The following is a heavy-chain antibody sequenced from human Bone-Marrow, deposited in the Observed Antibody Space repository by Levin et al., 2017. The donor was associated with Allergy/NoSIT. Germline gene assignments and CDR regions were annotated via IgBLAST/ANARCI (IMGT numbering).Heavy chain of an antibody. V-gene: IGHV3-21*01. J-gene: IGHJ6*02. CDR3: ARFATRRAYDFWSDSYYYYGMDV. D-gene: IGHD3-3*01. CDR1: GFTFSSYS. Sequence: GGSLRLSCAASGFTFSSYSMNWVRQAPGKGLEWVSSISSSSSYIYYADSVKGRFTISRDNAKNSLYLQMNSLRAEDTAVYYCARFATRRAYDFWSDSYYYYGMDVWGQGTTVTVSS. CDR2: ISSSSSYI.